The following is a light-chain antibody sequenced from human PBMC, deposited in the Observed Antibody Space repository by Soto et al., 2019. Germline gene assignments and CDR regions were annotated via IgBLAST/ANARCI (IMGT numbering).Light chain of an antibody. J-gene: IGKJ1*01. CDR3: QQYNSYPWT. CDR2: DAS. CDR1: QSISSY. V-gene: IGKV1-5*01. Sequence: DIQMTQSPSTLSASVGDRVTITCRASQSISSYLNWYQQKPGKAPKLLIYDASSLESGVPSRFSGSGSGTEFTLTITSLQPDDFATYYCQQYNSYPWTFGQGTKVDNK.